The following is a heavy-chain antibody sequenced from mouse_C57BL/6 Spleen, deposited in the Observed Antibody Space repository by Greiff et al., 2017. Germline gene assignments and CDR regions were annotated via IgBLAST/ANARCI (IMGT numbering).Heavy chain of an antibody. CDR3: ARGMGSFDY. Sequence: VQLQQFGPELVKPGASVKISCKASGYAFSSSWMNWVKQRPGKGLEWIGRIYPGDGDTNYNGKFKGKATLTADKSSSTAYMQLSSLTSEDSAVYFCARGMGSFDYWGQGTTLTVSS. D-gene: IGHD3-1*01. CDR1: GYAFSSSW. CDR2: IYPGDGDT. V-gene: IGHV1-82*01. J-gene: IGHJ2*01.